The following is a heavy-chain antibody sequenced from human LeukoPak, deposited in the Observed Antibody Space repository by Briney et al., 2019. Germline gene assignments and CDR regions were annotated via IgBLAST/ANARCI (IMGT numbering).Heavy chain of an antibody. CDR2: IYYSGST. CDR1: GGSISSSSHY. CDR3: ASLDILTGYHY. J-gene: IGHJ4*02. V-gene: IGHV4-39*01. D-gene: IGHD3-9*01. Sequence: SETLSLTCSVSGGSISSSSHYWDWIRQPPGEGLEWIGSIYYSGSTYYNPSLKSRVTISVDTSKNQFSLKLSSVTAADTAVYYCASLDILTGYHYWGQGTLVTVSS.